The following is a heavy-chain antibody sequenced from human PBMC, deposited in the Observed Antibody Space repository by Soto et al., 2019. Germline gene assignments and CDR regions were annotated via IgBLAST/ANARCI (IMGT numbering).Heavy chain of an antibody. Sequence: PSETLSLTCTVSGGSISSYYWSWIRQPPGKGLEWIGYIYYSGSTNYNPSLKSRVTISVDTSKNQFSLKLSSVTAADTAVYYCARYNWNDGGDYWGQGTLVTVSS. CDR1: GGSISSYY. D-gene: IGHD1-20*01. CDR3: ARYNWNDGGDY. CDR2: IYYSGST. V-gene: IGHV4-59*08. J-gene: IGHJ4*02.